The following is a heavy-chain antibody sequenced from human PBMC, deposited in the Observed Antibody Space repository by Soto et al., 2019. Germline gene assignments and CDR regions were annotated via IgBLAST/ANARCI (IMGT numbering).Heavy chain of an antibody. Sequence: GSLRLSCAASGFTFSSYSMHWVRQAPGKGLEWVSYISPSSSSIYYADSVKGRFTISRDNAKNSLYLQMNSLRAGDTAVYYCARARYGGYYDYWGQGT. CDR1: GFTFSSYS. D-gene: IGHD1-26*01. V-gene: IGHV3-48*01. J-gene: IGHJ4*02. CDR3: ARARYGGYYDY. CDR2: ISPSSSSI.